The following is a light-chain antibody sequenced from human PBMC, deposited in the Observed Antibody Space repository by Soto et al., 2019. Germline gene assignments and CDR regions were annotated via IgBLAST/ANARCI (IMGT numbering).Light chain of an antibody. Sequence: QSVLTQPPSASGSPGQSVTISCTVTSSDVRGYNYVSWYQLHPGKAPKLIIYDVSQRPSGVPDRFSGSKSGNTASLTVSGLQAEDEADYYCSSYAGSNNWVFGGGTKVTVL. V-gene: IGLV2-8*01. CDR3: SSYAGSNNWV. CDR1: SSDVRGYNY. CDR2: DVS. J-gene: IGLJ3*02.